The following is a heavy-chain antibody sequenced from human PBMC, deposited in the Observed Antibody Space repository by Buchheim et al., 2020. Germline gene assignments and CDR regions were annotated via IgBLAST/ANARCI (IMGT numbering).Heavy chain of an antibody. D-gene: IGHD3-3*01. CDR3: VRKVSDYWGGSSHFDL. V-gene: IGHV3-33*03. J-gene: IGHJ4*02. CDR1: RFTLSSYH. CDR2: IWDDGSIQ. Sequence: VQLVESGGGVVQPGRSLRLSCVASRFTLSSYHIHWVRQAPGKGLEWVAVIWDDGSIQYYADSVKARFTVSRDNSKSTVNLQMNSLRADDTAVYYCVRKVSDYWGGSSHFDLWGPGTL.